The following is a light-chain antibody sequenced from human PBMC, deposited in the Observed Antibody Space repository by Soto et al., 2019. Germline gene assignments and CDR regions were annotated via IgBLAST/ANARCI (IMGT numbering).Light chain of an antibody. Sequence: EIVLTXSPATLSLXPGEXXXXSXRASQSISTYLAWYQQKAGQAPRLLIYDASNRATGIPARFSGSGSGTDFTLTISSLEPDDFAVYYCQHRSNWWTFGQGTKVEIK. V-gene: IGKV3-11*01. CDR2: DAS. CDR1: QSISTY. CDR3: QHRSNWWT. J-gene: IGKJ1*01.